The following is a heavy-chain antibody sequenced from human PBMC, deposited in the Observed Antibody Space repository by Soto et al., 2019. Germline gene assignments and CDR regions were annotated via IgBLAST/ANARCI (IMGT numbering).Heavy chain of an antibody. V-gene: IGHV3-48*02. CDR2: ISSSSSTK. CDR1: GFTFSSYS. Sequence: EVQLVESGGGLVQPGGSLRLSCAASGFTFSSYSMNWVRQAPGKGLEWVSYISSSSSTKYYADSVKGRFTISRDNAKNSLYLQRNSLRDEDTAVYYCARDDHTNYVGCDYWGQGTLVTVSS. CDR3: ARDDHTNYVGCDY. J-gene: IGHJ4*02. D-gene: IGHD4-4*01.